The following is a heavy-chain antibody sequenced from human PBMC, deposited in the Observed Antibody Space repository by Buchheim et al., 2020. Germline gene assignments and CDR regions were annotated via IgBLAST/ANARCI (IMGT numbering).Heavy chain of an antibody. J-gene: IGHJ4*02. D-gene: IGHD2-15*01. V-gene: IGHV3-72*01. CDR3: AATEFCGGGSCYTDYFDS. CDR2: SRNKAHSYTT. Sequence: EVQLVESGGGLVQPGGSLRLSCAASGFTFSDHYMDWVRQAPGKGLEWVGRSRNKAHSYTTEYAASVKGRFTIPRDDSRNSLYLQMNSLKTEDTAVYYCAATEFCGGGSCYTDYFDSWGQGTL. CDR1: GFTFSDHY.